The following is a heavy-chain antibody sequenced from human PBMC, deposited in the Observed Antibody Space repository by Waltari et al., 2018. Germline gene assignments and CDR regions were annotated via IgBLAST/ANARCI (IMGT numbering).Heavy chain of an antibody. D-gene: IGHD3-22*01. J-gene: IGHJ4*02. CDR3: ARRTNSRFDY. Sequence: QVQLQESGPGLVKPSETLSLTCTVSGGSIRSYYWSWIRQPPGKGLEWIGYIYYSGSTNYNPSLKSRVTISVDTSKNQFSLKLSSVTAADTAMYYCARRTNSRFDYWGQGTLVTVSS. CDR1: GGSIRSYY. CDR2: IYYSGST. V-gene: IGHV4-59*08.